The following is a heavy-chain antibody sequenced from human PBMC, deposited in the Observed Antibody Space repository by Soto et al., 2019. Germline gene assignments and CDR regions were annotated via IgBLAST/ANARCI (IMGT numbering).Heavy chain of an antibody. Sequence: QVQLVQSGAEVKKPGSSVKVSCKASGGTFSSYAISWVRQAPGQGLEWMGGIIPIFGTANYAQKFQGRVTITADESTSTAYMELSSLRSEDTAVYYCARPIRQFVEMATNYHYGMDVWGQGTTVTVSS. V-gene: IGHV1-69*01. J-gene: IGHJ6*02. CDR1: GGTFSSYA. CDR3: ARPIRQFVEMATNYHYGMDV. D-gene: IGHD5-12*01. CDR2: IIPIFGTA.